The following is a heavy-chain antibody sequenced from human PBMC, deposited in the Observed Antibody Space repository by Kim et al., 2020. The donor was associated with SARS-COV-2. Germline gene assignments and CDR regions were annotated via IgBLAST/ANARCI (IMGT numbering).Heavy chain of an antibody. CDR3: ARGGYYGSGSYSY. V-gene: IGHV4-34*01. Sequence: SETLSLTCAVYGGSFSGYYWSWIRQPPGKGLEWIGEINHSGSTNYNPSLKSRVTISVDTSKNQFSLKLSSVTAADTAVYYCARGGYYGSGSYSYWGQGTL. J-gene: IGHJ4*02. CDR1: GGSFSGYY. D-gene: IGHD3-10*01. CDR2: INHSGST.